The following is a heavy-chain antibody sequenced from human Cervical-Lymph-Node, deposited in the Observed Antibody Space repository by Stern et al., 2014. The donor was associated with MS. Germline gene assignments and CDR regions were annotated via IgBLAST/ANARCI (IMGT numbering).Heavy chain of an antibody. CDR3: ASAYSSSHYYFDY. CDR2: IWYDGSNP. D-gene: IGHD6-13*01. CDR1: GFSFSRYA. J-gene: IGHJ4*02. V-gene: IGHV3-33*01. Sequence: VQLVDSGGGVVQPGRSLRLSCAASGFSFSRYAMHWVRQAPGKGLAWVALIWYDGSNPYYADSVTGRFTISRDNFKNTLYLQMNSLRAEDTAVYYCASAYSSSHYYFDYWGQGTLVTVSS.